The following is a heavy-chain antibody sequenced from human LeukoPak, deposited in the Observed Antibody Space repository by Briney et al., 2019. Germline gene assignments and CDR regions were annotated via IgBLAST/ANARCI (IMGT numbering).Heavy chain of an antibody. V-gene: IGHV3-23*01. CDR3: ATQSAGVTTGYFDY. D-gene: IGHD1-26*01. Sequence: GGSLRLSCAASGFTVSAYPMRWVPHAPGKGLAWVSSISDSAGSTYYAASVRGGFTISSDSSSTALLLQMNSLRADDTAVYYCATQSAGVTTGYFDYWGQGTLVTASS. CDR2: ISDSAGST. CDR1: GFTVSAYP. J-gene: IGHJ4*02.